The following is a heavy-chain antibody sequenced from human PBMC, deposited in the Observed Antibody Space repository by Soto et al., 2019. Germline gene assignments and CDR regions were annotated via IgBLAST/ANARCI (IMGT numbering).Heavy chain of an antibody. J-gene: IGHJ4*02. D-gene: IGHD6-19*01. Sequence: LRLSCAASGFTFSSYAMHWVRQAPGKGLEWVAVISYDGSNKYYADSVKGRFTISRDNSKNTLYLQMNSLRAEDTAVYYCARPRAGTTTSFDYWGQGTLVTVSS. CDR1: GFTFSSYA. CDR2: ISYDGSNK. CDR3: ARPRAGTTTSFDY. V-gene: IGHV3-30-3*01.